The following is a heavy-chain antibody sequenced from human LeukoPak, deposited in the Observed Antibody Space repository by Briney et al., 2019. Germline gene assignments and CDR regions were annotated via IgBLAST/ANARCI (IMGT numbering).Heavy chain of an antibody. CDR1: GFTFSGYW. J-gene: IGHJ4*02. V-gene: IGHV3-7*01. Sequence: PGGSLRLSCAASGFTFSGYWMSWVRQAPGKGLERVANIKQDGSERYYVDSVKGRFTISRDNAKNSLYLQMNSLRAEDTAVYYCARDPFGDYVFDYWGQGTLVTVSS. D-gene: IGHD4-17*01. CDR3: ARDPFGDYVFDY. CDR2: IKQDGSER.